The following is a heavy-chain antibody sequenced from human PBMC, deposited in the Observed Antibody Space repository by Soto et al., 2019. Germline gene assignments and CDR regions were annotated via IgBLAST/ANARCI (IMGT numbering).Heavy chain of an antibody. D-gene: IGHD4-17*01. CDR1: SGSISFYY. J-gene: IGHJ4*02. Sequence: QVQLQESGPGLVKPSETLSLTCTVSSGSISFYYWSWIRQPPGKGLEWIGYIYYRGSTNYNPSRTGRVTISVDTPTNQFSRKLTSVTAADTAVYYCARGNDYGDYYFDYWGQGTLVTVSS. CDR2: IYYRGST. V-gene: IGHV4-59*01. CDR3: ARGNDYGDYYFDY.